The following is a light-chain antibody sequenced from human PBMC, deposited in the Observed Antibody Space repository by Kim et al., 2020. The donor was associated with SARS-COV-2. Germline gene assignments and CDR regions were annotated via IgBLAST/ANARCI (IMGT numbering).Light chain of an antibody. J-gene: IGKJ3*01. V-gene: IGKV2-30*01. CDR1: QGLVYNNGNTY. CDR2: KVS. Sequence: PASISCRSSQGLVYNNGNTYLNWFQQRPGHSPRRLIYKVSNRDSGVPDRFTGSGSGTDFTLQISRVEAEDVGVYYCMQGTHWPFTFGPGTKVDIK. CDR3: MQGTHWPFT.